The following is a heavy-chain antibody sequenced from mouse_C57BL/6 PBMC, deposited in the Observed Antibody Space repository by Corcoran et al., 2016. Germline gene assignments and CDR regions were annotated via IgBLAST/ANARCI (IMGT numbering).Heavy chain of an antibody. CDR2: INPYNGGT. V-gene: IGHV1-19*01. CDR1: GYTFTDYY. J-gene: IGHJ4*01. D-gene: IGHD2-4*01. Sequence: EVQLQQSGPVLVKPGASVKMSCKASGYTFTDYYMNWVKQSHGKSLEWIGVINPYNGGTSYNQKFKGKATLTVDKSSSTAYMELNSLTSEDSAVYYCARDSGDYDLHYYAMDYWGQGTSVTVSS. CDR3: ARDSGDYDLHYYAMDY.